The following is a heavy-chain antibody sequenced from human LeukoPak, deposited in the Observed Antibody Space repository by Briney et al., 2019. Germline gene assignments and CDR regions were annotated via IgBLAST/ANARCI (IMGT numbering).Heavy chain of an antibody. CDR3: ATDRGGSPFDY. Sequence: GGSLRLSCAASGFIFSSYGMHWVRQAPGKGLEWVAVIWSNGNTKDYADSVKGRFTISRDNSKNTPYLQMNSLRAEDTAVYYCATDRGGSPFDYWGQGTLVTVSS. V-gene: IGHV3-33*01. CDR2: IWSNGNTK. CDR1: GFIFSSYG. D-gene: IGHD3-10*01. J-gene: IGHJ4*02.